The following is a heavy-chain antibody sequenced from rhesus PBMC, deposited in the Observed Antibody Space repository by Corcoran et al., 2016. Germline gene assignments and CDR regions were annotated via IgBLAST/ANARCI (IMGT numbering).Heavy chain of an antibody. J-gene: IGHJ6*01. CDR2: MSRGGSSA. V-gene: IGHV3-119*01. D-gene: IGHD2-39*02. Sequence: EVQLVESGGGLVQPGGSLRLSCAASGFTFSSYWMYWVRQAPGKGLEWVSLMSRGGSSASYADSVEGRFTISRENAKNSLYLQMNGLRAEDTAVYYCAKGVVGGLDSWGQGVVVTVSS. CDR3: AKGVVGGLDS. CDR1: GFTFSSYW.